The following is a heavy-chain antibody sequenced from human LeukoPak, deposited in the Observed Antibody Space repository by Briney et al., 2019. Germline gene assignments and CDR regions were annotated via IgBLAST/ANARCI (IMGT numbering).Heavy chain of an antibody. CDR3: ARDGYGNNYMDV. J-gene: IGHJ6*03. Sequence: PGGSLRLSCAASGFTVSVNFMSWVRRAPGKGLEWASIIHSGGTTYYADSVSGRFTTTRDNTKNTLHLQMNSLRAEDTAVYYCARDGYGNNYMDVWGKGTTVTVSS. CDR2: IHSGGTT. CDR1: GFTVSVNF. V-gene: IGHV3-53*01. D-gene: IGHD5-18*01.